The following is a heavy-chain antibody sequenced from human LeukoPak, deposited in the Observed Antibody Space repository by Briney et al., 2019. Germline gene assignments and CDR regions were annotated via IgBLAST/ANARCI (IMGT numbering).Heavy chain of an antibody. J-gene: IGHJ1*01. CDR1: GGTFSSYA. Sequence: SVKVSCKASGGTFSSYAISWVRQAPGQGLEWMGGIIPIFGTANYAQKFQGRVTITADKSTCTAYMELSSLRSEDTAVYYCARARGTAMGFQHWGQGTLVTVSS. V-gene: IGHV1-69*06. CDR2: IIPIFGTA. D-gene: IGHD5-18*01. CDR3: ARARGTAMGFQH.